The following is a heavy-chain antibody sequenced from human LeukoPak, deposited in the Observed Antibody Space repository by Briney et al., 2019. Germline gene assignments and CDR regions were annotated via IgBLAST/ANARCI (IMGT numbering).Heavy chain of an antibody. J-gene: IGHJ4*02. CDR3: AKGGSNYGYGLDY. Sequence: GGSLRLSCAASGFTVSSNYMSWVRQAPGRGLEWVAVIWYDGSNKYYADSVKGRFTISRDNSKNTLYLQTNSLRAEDTAIYYCAKGGSNYGYGLDYWGQGTLVTVSS. V-gene: IGHV3-33*06. CDR1: GFTVSSNY. D-gene: IGHD5-18*01. CDR2: IWYDGSNK.